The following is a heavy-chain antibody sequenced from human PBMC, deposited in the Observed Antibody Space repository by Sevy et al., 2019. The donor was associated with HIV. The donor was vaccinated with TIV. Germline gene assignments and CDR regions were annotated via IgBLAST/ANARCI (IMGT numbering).Heavy chain of an antibody. D-gene: IGHD2-8*01. CDR2: LYYTRDL. CDR1: GDSIDDVVYS. Sequence: SETLSLTCTVSGDSIDDVVYSWAWIRQPPGKGLEWIGSLYYTRDLYSNPSLKGRFTISDDPSKKQFSLKLNSVTAADTAVYYCAGHKYTNWCDPWGQGTQVTVSS. J-gene: IGHJ5*02. V-gene: IGHV4-39*01. CDR3: AGHKYTNWCDP.